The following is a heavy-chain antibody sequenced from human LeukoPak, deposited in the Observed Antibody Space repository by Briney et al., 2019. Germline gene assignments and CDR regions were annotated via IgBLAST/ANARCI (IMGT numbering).Heavy chain of an antibody. CDR3: ARGYYGDYVFDY. V-gene: IGHV3-53*01. CDR1: GFTVSNNY. CDR2: IYRSGGT. D-gene: IGHD4-17*01. J-gene: IGHJ4*02. Sequence: GGSLRLSCAASGFTVSNNYMMWVRQAPGRGLEWVSDIYRSGGTNYADSVKGRFTISRDTSENTLYLQMNSLRAEDTAVYYCARGYYGDYVFDYWGQGTLVTVSS.